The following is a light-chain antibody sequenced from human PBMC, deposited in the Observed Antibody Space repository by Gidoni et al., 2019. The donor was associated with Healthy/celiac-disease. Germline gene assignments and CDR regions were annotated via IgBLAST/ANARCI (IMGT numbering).Light chain of an antibody. Sequence: DIQMTHSPSSLSASVGYRVTITCQASQDISNYLNWYQQKPGKAPKLLIYDASNLETGVPSRFSGSGSGTDFTFTISSLQPEDIATYYCQQYDNLPPFGGGTKVEIK. CDR2: DAS. J-gene: IGKJ4*01. CDR1: QDISNY. CDR3: QQYDNLPP. V-gene: IGKV1-33*01.